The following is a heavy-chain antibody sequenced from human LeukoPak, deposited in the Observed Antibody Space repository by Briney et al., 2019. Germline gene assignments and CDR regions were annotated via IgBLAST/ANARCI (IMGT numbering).Heavy chain of an antibody. CDR3: EKDDGQFGVIHFDY. J-gene: IGHJ4*02. Sequence: GGSLRLSCAASGFTVNNNYMNWVRQAPGEGLEWVSGIYNGGGAQYADAVEDGLSTFSNNSKNAPYLLMNSRRAEDTAVYYCEKDDGQFGVIHFDYWGQGTLVTVSS. CDR2: IYNGGGA. CDR1: GFTVNNNY. D-gene: IGHD3-3*01. V-gene: IGHV3-66*01.